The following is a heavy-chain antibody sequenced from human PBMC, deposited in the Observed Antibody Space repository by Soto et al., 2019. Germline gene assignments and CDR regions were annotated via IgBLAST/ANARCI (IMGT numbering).Heavy chain of an antibody. V-gene: IGHV4-59*01. CDR1: GGSISSYY. CDR2: IYYSGST. J-gene: IGHJ4*02. Sequence: SETLSLTCTVSGGSISSYYWSWIRQPPGKGPEWIGYIYYSGSTNYNPSLKSRVTISVDTSKNQFSLKLSSVTAADTAVYYCARQYSSGWPHFDYWGQGTLVTVSS. CDR3: ARQYSSGWPHFDY. D-gene: IGHD6-19*01.